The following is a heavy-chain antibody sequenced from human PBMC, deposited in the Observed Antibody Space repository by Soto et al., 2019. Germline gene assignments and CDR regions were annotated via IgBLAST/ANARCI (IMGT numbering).Heavy chain of an antibody. D-gene: IGHD3-16*01. J-gene: IGHJ6*02. CDR2: IYYSGYT. V-gene: IGHV4-39*01. CDR3: ARHSGPLYVGYYYDMDV. CDR1: GGSISSSSYH. Sequence: SETLSLTCTVSGGSISSSSYHWGWIRQHPVKGLEWIGSIYYSGYTYYNPSLKSRVTISVDTSKNQFSLKLSSVTAADTAVYYCARHSGPLYVGYYYDMDVWGQGTTDT.